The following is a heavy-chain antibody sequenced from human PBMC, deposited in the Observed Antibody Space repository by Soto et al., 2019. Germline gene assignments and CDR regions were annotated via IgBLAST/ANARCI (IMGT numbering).Heavy chain of an antibody. CDR1: GGSISSGGYY. J-gene: IGHJ4*02. Sequence: QVQLQESGPGLVKPSQTLSLTCTVSGGSISSGGYYRRWIRQHPGKGLEWIGYIYYSGLTYYNPSLTSRVTISVDPSKNQFSLKLSSVTAADTAVYYCARERYCTNGVCYFDYWGQGTLVTVSS. CDR3: ARERYCTNGVCYFDY. D-gene: IGHD2-8*01. CDR2: IYYSGLT. V-gene: IGHV4-31*03.